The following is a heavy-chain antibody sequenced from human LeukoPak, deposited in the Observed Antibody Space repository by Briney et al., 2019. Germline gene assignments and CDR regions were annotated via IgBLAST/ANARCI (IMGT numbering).Heavy chain of an antibody. CDR3: ARAGRPDGDYHYFDY. D-gene: IGHD4-17*01. CDR1: GYTFTSYA. Sequence: ASVNVSCKASGYTFTSYAINWVRQAPGQGLEYMGWIRTSTGSPTYAQGFTGRFVFSLDTSVNTAYLQISSLKAEDTAVYYCARAGRPDGDYHYFDYWGQGTLVTVSS. CDR2: IRTSTGSP. V-gene: IGHV7-4-1*02. J-gene: IGHJ4*02.